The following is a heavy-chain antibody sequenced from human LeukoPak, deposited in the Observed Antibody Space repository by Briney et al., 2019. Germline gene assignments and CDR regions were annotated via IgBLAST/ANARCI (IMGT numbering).Heavy chain of an antibody. CDR3: ARVQEYDRSGYVHVNF. J-gene: IGHJ4*02. Sequence: GGSLRLSCAASGFTFSDHYMYWVRQAPGKGLEGISYISSTGVDIYYADSVKGRFTISRDNAKNSLFLQMNSLREDDSAFYYCARVQEYDRSGYVHVNFWGQGTLVTVSS. CDR2: ISSTGVDI. CDR1: GFTFSDHY. V-gene: IGHV3-11*01. D-gene: IGHD3-22*01.